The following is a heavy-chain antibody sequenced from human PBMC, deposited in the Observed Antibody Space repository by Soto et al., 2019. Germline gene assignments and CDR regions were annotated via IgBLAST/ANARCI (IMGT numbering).Heavy chain of an antibody. D-gene: IGHD2-2*01. CDR3: ARGRGGYCSSTSCPYYYGMDV. CDR2: MNPNSGNT. J-gene: IGHJ6*02. CDR1: GYTFTSYD. Sequence: ASVKVSCKASGYTFTSYDINWVRQATGQGLEWMGWMNPNSGNTGYAQKFQGRVTMTRNTSISTAYMELSSLRSEDTAVYYCARGRGGYCSSTSCPYYYGMDVWGQGTTVTVSS. V-gene: IGHV1-8*01.